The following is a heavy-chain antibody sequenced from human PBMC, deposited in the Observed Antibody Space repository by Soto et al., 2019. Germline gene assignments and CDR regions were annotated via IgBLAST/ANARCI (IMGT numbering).Heavy chain of an antibody. CDR3: ARGPGIAAAGTFGHLDY. V-gene: IGHV4-34*01. CDR1: GGSFSGYY. J-gene: IGHJ4*02. D-gene: IGHD6-13*01. Sequence: QVQLRQWGAGLLKPSETLSLTCAVYGGSFSGYYWSWIRQPPGKGLEWIGEINHSGSTNYNPSLKSRVTISVDTSKNQFSLKLSSVTAADTAVYYCARGPGIAAAGTFGHLDYWGQGTLVTVSS. CDR2: INHSGST.